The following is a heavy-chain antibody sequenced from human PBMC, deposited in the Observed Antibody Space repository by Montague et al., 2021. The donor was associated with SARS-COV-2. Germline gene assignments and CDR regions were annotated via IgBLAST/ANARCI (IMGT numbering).Heavy chain of an antibody. D-gene: IGHD6-13*01. CDR2: IYNSGST. J-gene: IGHJ3*01. V-gene: IGHV4-59*01. CDR3: ARVGRASIRYEVAFDV. CDR1: GGSISRYS. Sequence: SETLSLTCTVSGGSISRYSWTWIRQPPGKGLEWIGYIYNSGSTNYNPSLTSRVTISVDTSKNKFSLKLNSVAAADTAVYCCARVGRASIRYEVAFDVWGQGTMVTVSS.